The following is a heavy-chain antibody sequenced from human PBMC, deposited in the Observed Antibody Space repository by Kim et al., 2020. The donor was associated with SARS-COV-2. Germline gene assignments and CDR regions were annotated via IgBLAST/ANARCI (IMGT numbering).Heavy chain of an antibody. V-gene: IGHV3-23*01. CDR3: AKGAGAPFFFDY. D-gene: IGHD6-19*01. Sequence: YATSVTGRFTISRDNSKHTTFLQMNCLRAEDTAVYYCAKGAGAPFFFDYWGPGALVTVSS. J-gene: IGHJ4*02.